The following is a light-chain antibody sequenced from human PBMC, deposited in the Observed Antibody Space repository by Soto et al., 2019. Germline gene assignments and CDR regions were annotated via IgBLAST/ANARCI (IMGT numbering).Light chain of an antibody. CDR1: QYINTR. J-gene: IGKJ1*01. CDR2: QTS. CDR3: HERHSLPRS. Sequence: EIVVTQSTATLSSFPGDRVTLSCRASQYINTRLAWYQHRPGQPPRLLIYQTSIRAAGIPARFSASGTGTDFTLTISDVQPEDFAVYYCHERHSLPRSFGQGTKV. V-gene: IGKV3-11*01.